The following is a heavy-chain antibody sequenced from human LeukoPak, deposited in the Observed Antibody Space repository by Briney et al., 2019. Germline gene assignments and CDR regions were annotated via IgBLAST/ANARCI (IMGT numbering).Heavy chain of an antibody. CDR2: IIPISGTA. V-gene: IGHV1-69*05. CDR1: GGTFSSYT. Sequence: GASVKVSCKASGGTFSSYTISWVRQAPGQGLEWMGGIIPISGTANYAQKFQGRVTFTTDESTSTAYMELTGLRSEDTAVYYCARGGTFYRRTLLNYFDYWGQGSLVTVSS. D-gene: IGHD1-14*01. CDR3: ARGGTFYRRTLLNYFDY. J-gene: IGHJ4*02.